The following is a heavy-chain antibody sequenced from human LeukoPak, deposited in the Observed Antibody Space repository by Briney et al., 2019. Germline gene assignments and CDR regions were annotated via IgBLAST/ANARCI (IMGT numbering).Heavy chain of an antibody. V-gene: IGHV1-69-2*01. Sequence: GASVKVSCKASGYTFTDYYMHWVQQAPGKGLEWMGRVDPEDGETIYAEKFQGRVTITADTSTDTAYMELSSLRSEDTAVYYCARNYCSSTSCSAKTLYYYYYYMDVWGKGTTVTVSS. CDR3: ARNYCSSTSCSAKTLYYYYYYMDV. CDR1: GYTFTDYY. CDR2: VDPEDGET. J-gene: IGHJ6*03. D-gene: IGHD2-2*01.